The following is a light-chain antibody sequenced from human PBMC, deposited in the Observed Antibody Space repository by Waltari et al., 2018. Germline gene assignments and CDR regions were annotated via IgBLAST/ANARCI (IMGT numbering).Light chain of an antibody. CDR1: SSNIGAGYD. J-gene: IGLJ1*01. CDR3: QSYDSSLSSYV. Sequence: QSVLTQAPSVSGAPGQRVTISCTGSSSNIGAGYDVHWYQQLPGTAPKLLIYGNNNRPSGVPGRFSGSKSGTSASLAITGLQAEDEADYCCQSYDSSLSSYVFGTGTKVTVL. CDR2: GNN. V-gene: IGLV1-40*01.